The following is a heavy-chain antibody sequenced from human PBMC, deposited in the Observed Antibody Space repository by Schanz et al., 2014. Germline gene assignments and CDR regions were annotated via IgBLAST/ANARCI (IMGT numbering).Heavy chain of an antibody. V-gene: IGHV3-66*02. D-gene: IGHD3-10*01. CDR2: IYSSGST. J-gene: IGHJ6*02. Sequence: EVQVLESGEGLVEAGGSLRLSCAASGFTVSTFAMDWVRQAAGKGLEWVSTIYSSGSTYYADSVRGRFTISRDNSMNTVYLQMNSLRSDDAAVYYCARAQGVIRLYYGVDVWGQGTTVTVSS. CDR1: GFTVSTFA. CDR3: ARAQGVIRLYYGVDV.